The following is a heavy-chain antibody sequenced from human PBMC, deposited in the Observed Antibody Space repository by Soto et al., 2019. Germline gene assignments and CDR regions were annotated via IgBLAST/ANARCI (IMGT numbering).Heavy chain of an antibody. J-gene: IGHJ6*02. V-gene: IGHV1-69*13. CDR3: AGPPELTRIYYYYGMDV. CDR2: IIPIFGTA. Sequence: SVKVSCKTSGFTFTSYDMKWVRQATGQGLEWMGGIIPIFGTADYAQKFQGRVTITADESTSTAYMELSSLRSEDTAVYYCAGPPELTRIYYYYGMDVWGQGTTVTVSS. CDR1: GFTFTSYD. D-gene: IGHD1-7*01.